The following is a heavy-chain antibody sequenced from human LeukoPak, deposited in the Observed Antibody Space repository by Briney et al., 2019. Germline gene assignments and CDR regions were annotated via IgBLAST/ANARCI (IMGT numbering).Heavy chain of an antibody. CDR3: AKAWGTYYYYYYMDV. V-gene: IGHV3-74*01. D-gene: IGHD7-27*01. CDR1: GFTFSRYW. Sequence: GGSLRLSCAASGFTFSRYWMHWVRQAPGKGLVWVSRINSDGSSTSYADSVKGRFTISRDNAKNTLYLQMNSLRAEDTAVYYCAKAWGTYYYYYYMDVWGKGTTVTVSS. J-gene: IGHJ6*03. CDR2: INSDGSST.